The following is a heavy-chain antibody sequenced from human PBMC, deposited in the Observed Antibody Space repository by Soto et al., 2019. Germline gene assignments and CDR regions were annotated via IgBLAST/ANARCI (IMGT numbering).Heavy chain of an antibody. V-gene: IGHV3-23*01. Sequence: EVQLLESGGGLVQPGGSLRLSCAASGITFSNYAMSWVRQAPGKGLEWVSSIRDSDDSTYYADSVKGRFSISRDNSKNTLYLQINSLRAEDTAVYYCAKGTSFGYWGQGTLVTVSS. CDR3: AKGTSFGY. CDR2: IRDSDDST. J-gene: IGHJ4*02. D-gene: IGHD2-2*01. CDR1: GITFSNYA.